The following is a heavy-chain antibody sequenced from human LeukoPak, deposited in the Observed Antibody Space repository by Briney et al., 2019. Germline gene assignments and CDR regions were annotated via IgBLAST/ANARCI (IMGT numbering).Heavy chain of an antibody. CDR2: VIPVFGTA. V-gene: IGHV1-69*13. Sequence: ASVKVSCKASGGTFSSYAISWVRQAPGQGLEWVGGVIPVFGTANYAQKFQGRVTITADESTSTVYMELRSLRSDDTAVYYCARTPTRGGYCSSTSCYHFDYWGQGTLVTVSS. CDR1: GGTFSSYA. D-gene: IGHD2-2*01. J-gene: IGHJ4*02. CDR3: ARTPTRGGYCSSTSCYHFDY.